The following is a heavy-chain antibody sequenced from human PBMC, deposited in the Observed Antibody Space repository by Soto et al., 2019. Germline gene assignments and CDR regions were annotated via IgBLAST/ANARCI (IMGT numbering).Heavy chain of an antibody. CDR2: IYYSAST. J-gene: IGHJ4*02. CDR1: GGSIRSGDSY. Sequence: SETLSLTCTVSGGSIRSGDSYWSWIRQPPGKGLEWIGYIYYSASTYYNPSLKSRVTISLDTSKNQFSLNLSSVTAADTAVYYCARTHYSDRSGTDYWGQGTLVTVSS. D-gene: IGHD3-22*01. V-gene: IGHV4-30-4*01. CDR3: ARTHYSDRSGTDY.